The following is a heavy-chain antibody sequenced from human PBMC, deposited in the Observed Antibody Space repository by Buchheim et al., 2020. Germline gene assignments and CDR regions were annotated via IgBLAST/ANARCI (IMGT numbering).Heavy chain of an antibody. CDR3: ARDPRYYDFWSGYSTNYYYYGMDV. D-gene: IGHD3-3*01. V-gene: IGHV3-33*01. CDR1: GFTFSSYG. Sequence: QVQLVESGGGVVQPGRSLRLSCAASGFTFSSYGMHWVRQAPGKGLEWVAVIWYYGSNKYYADSMKGRFTISRDNSNNTLYLQMNSLRAEDTAVYYCARDPRYYDFWSGYSTNYYYYGMDVWGQGTT. J-gene: IGHJ6*02. CDR2: IWYYGSNK.